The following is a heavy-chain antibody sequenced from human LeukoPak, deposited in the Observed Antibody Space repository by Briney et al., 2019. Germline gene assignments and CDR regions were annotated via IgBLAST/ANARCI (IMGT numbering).Heavy chain of an antibody. Sequence: GGSLRLSCAASGFTFSSYEMTWVRHAPGKGLEWISYISSSGSAIYYADSVKGRFTISRDNAKNSLYLQMNSLRAEDTALYYCARASSYYASGSYSDYWGQGTLVTVSS. CDR1: GFTFSSYE. J-gene: IGHJ4*02. V-gene: IGHV3-48*03. CDR2: ISSSGSAI. CDR3: ARASSYYASGSYSDY. D-gene: IGHD3-10*01.